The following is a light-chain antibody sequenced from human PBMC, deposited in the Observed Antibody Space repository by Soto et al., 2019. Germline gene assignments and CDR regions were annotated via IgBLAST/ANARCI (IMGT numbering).Light chain of an antibody. CDR1: SSNIGSNT. J-gene: IGLJ7*01. CDR3: EVWDDSLDGHAV. Sequence: QSVLTQPPSASGTPGQRVSISCSGSSSNIGSNTVRWYQHLPGTAPRLLIYNNIQRPSGVPDPFSGSKSGTSASLAISGLQSEDEADYYCEVWDDSLDGHAVFGGGTQLTVL. CDR2: NNI. V-gene: IGLV1-44*01.